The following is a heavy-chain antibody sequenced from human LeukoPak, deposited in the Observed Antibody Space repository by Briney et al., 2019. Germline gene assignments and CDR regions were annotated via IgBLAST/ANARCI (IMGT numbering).Heavy chain of an antibody. V-gene: IGHV3-30-3*01. CDR2: ISYDGSNK. D-gene: IGHD5-12*01. CDR1: GFTFSSYA. Sequence: PGGSLRLSCAASGFTFSSYAMHWVRQAPGKGLEWVAVISYDGSNKYYADSVKGRFTISRDNSKNTLYLQMNSLRAEDTAVYYCARVSGYDSRAHFDYWGQGTLVTVSS. CDR3: ARVSGYDSRAHFDY. J-gene: IGHJ4*02.